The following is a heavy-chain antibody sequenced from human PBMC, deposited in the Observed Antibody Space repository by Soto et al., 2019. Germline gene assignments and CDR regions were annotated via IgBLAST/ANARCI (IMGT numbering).Heavy chain of an antibody. CDR2: ISGSGDRT. CDR1: GFTFSTYA. CDR3: AKCSGASCYSPSDI. J-gene: IGHJ3*02. V-gene: IGHV3-23*01. D-gene: IGHD2-15*01. Sequence: GGSLRLSCVASGFTFSTYAMNWVCQAPGRGLEWVSVISGSGDRTYYADSVKGRFTISRDNSKNTLFLQMNSLRAEDTAVYYCAKCSGASCYSPSDIWGQGTMVTVSS.